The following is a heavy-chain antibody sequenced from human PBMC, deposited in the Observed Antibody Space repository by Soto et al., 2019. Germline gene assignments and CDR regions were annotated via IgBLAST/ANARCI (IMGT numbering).Heavy chain of an antibody. J-gene: IGHJ3*02. CDR3: ARGMYGSGSYYIGDAFDM. CDR1: GFTVSYNY. Sequence: GGSLRLSCAVSGFTVSYNYMNWVRQAPGKGLEWVSVIYRGGDTFYADSVKGRFTISRDNSRNTLYLQMNSLKAEDTAVYYCARGMYGSGSYYIGDAFDMWGQGTMVTVSS. V-gene: IGHV3-53*01. D-gene: IGHD3-10*01. CDR2: IYRGGDT.